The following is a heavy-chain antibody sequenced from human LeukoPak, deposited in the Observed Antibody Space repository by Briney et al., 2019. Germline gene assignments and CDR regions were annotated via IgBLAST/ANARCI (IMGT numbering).Heavy chain of an antibody. J-gene: IGHJ3*02. Sequence: GGSLRPSCAASGFTFSSYSMNLVRQDPGKGLEWVSSISSSSSYMYYADSVKGRFTISRDNAKNSLYLQMNSLRAEDTAVYYCARIRSDAFDIWGQGTMVTVSS. CDR2: ISSSSSYM. CDR3: ARIRSDAFDI. V-gene: IGHV3-21*01. CDR1: GFTFSSYS.